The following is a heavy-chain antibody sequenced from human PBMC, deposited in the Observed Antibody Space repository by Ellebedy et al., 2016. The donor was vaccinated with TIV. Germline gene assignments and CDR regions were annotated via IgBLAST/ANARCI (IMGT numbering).Heavy chain of an antibody. CDR2: IYNSGST. CDR3: ARGGDPYYYDSSGPLHPLDAFDI. V-gene: IGHV4-31*03. D-gene: IGHD3-22*01. CDR1: GGSISSGNYY. Sequence: MPSETLSLTCSVSGGSISSGNYYWTWTRQHPGKGLEWIGHIYNSGSTYYNPSLKSRVTISVDTSKNQFSLKLSSVTAADTAVYYCARGGDPYYYDSSGPLHPLDAFDIWGQGTMVTVSS. J-gene: IGHJ3*02.